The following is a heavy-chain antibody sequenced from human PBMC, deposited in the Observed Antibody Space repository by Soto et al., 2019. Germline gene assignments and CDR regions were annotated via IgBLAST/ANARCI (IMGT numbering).Heavy chain of an antibody. CDR3: AKGLTHYDILTGYSP. CDR2: ISGGSGTT. D-gene: IGHD3-9*01. CDR1: GFTFSNYA. Sequence: GGSLRLSCAASGFTFSNYAMSWVRQAPGKGLEWVSAISGGSGTTYYADSVKGRFTISRDNSKNTLYLQINSLRAEDTAVYYCAKGLTHYDILTGYSPWGQGTLVTVSS. J-gene: IGHJ5*02. V-gene: IGHV3-23*01.